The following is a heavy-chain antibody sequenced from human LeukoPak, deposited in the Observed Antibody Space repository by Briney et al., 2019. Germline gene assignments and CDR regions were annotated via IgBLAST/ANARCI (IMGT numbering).Heavy chain of an antibody. Sequence: GGSLRLSCAASGFTVSSNYMSWVRQAPGKGLEWVSVIYSGGSTYYADSVKGRFTISRDNSKNTLYLQMNSLRAEDTAVYYCARAYYGGPFDYWGQGTLVTVSS. CDR3: ARAYYGGPFDY. V-gene: IGHV3-53*01. CDR2: IYSGGST. D-gene: IGHD4-23*01. J-gene: IGHJ4*02. CDR1: GFTVSSNY.